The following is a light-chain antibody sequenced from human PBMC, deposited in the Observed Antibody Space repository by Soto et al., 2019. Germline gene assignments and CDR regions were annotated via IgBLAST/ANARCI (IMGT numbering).Light chain of an antibody. CDR2: GAS. CDR1: PNINTN. J-gene: IGKJ3*01. Sequence: DIVMTQSPATLSVSPGERATLSCRASPNINTNLAWYQQKPGQAPRLLIYGASTRATVIPARFRGSGSGTDFTLTISGLQADDFAVYYCQQYHHWPPKVTFGPGTKVDI. V-gene: IGKV3-15*01. CDR3: QQYHHWPPKVT.